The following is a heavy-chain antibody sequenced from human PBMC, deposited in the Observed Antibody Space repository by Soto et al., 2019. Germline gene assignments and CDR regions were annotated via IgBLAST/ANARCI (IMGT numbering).Heavy chain of an antibody. CDR3: TTPRWGSYRTYYFDY. CDR1: GFTCSGSA. Sequence: PGGSLRFSCAASGFTCSGSAMHWVRQASGKGLEWVGRIRSKANSYATAYAASVKGRFTISRDDSKNTAYLQMNSLKTEDTAVYYCTTPRWGSYRTYYFDYWGQGALVTVS. V-gene: IGHV3-73*01. J-gene: IGHJ4*02. CDR2: IRSKANSYAT. D-gene: IGHD3-16*02.